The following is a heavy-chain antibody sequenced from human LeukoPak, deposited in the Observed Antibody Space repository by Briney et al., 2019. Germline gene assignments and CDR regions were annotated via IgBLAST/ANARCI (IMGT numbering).Heavy chain of an antibody. CDR1: GFTFSSYW. J-gene: IGHJ4*02. CDR2: IKQDGSEK. Sequence: GGSLRLSCAASGFTFSSYWMSWVRQAPGKGLEWVANIKQDGSEKYYVDSVKGRFTISRDNAKNSLYLQMDSLRDEDTAINYCTMSTVNDYWGQGTLVTVSS. CDR3: TMSTVNDY. D-gene: IGHD4-17*01. V-gene: IGHV3-7*01.